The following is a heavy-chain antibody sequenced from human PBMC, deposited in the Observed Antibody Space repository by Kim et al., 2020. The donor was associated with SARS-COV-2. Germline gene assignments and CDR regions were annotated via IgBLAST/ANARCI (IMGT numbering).Heavy chain of an antibody. Sequence: ASVKVSCKVSGYTLTELSMHWVRQAPGKGLEWMGGFDPEDGETIYAQKFQGRVTMTEDTSTDTAYMELSSLRSEDTAVYYCATVALGYSSGWYSYWGQGTLVTVSS. J-gene: IGHJ4*02. CDR2: FDPEDGET. CDR1: GYTLTELS. V-gene: IGHV1-24*01. D-gene: IGHD6-19*01. CDR3: ATVALGYSSGWYSY.